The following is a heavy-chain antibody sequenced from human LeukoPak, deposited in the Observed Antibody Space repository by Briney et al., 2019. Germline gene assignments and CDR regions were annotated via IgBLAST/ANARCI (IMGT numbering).Heavy chain of an antibody. V-gene: IGHV3-53*01. J-gene: IGHJ4*02. CDR1: GFTVSSNY. CDR2: IYSGGTT. D-gene: IGHD2-2*01. Sequence: GGSLRLSCEASGFTVSSNYMSWVRQAPGKGLEWVSAIYSGGTTYYADSVRGRFTISRDNSKNTLYLLMNSLRAEDTAMYHCARQTGESTNFDNWGQGTLVTVSS. CDR3: ARQTGESTNFDN.